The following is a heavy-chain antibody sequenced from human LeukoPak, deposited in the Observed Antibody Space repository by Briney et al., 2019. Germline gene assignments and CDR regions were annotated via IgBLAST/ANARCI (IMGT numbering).Heavy chain of an antibody. D-gene: IGHD3-10*01. V-gene: IGHV3-74*01. Sequence: GGSLRLSCAASGFTFSYYWMHWVRHAPGKGLVWVSRMNNDGSGTSYADSVRGRFTISRDNAKNTLYLQMNSLRVDDTAVYYCARDPEGRESDYWGQGTLVTVSS. J-gene: IGHJ4*02. CDR1: GFTFSYYW. CDR2: MNNDGSGT. CDR3: ARDPEGRESDY.